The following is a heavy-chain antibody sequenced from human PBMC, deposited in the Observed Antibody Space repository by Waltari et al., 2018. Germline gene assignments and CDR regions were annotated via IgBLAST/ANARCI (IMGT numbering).Heavy chain of an antibody. J-gene: IGHJ4*02. CDR1: GFTFSSYS. D-gene: IGHD3-22*01. CDR3: ATSDYYDSSGPLGY. Sequence: EVQLVESGGGLVQPGGSLRLSCAASGFTFSSYSMNWVRQAPGKGLEWVSYISSSSSTIYYADSVKGRFTISRDNAKNSLYLQMNSLRAEDTAVYYCATSDYYDSSGPLGYWGQGTLVTVSS. V-gene: IGHV3-48*04. CDR2: ISSSSSTI.